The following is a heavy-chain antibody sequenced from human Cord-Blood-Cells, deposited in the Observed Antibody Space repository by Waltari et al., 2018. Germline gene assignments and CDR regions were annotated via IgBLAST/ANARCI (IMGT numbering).Heavy chain of an antibody. D-gene: IGHD2-21*01. CDR1: GGSISSYY. J-gene: IGHJ4*02. CDR3: ARNCGDY. V-gene: IGHV4-59*01. Sequence: QVQLQESGPGLVKPSETLSLTCTVSGGSISSYYWSWFRQPPGKGLEWIGYIYYSGSTNYNPSLKSRVTISVDTSKNQCSLKLGSVTAADTAVYYCARNCGDYWGQGTLVTVSS. CDR2: IYYSGST.